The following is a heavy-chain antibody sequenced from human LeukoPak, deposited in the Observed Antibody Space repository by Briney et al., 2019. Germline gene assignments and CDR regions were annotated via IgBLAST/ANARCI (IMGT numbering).Heavy chain of an antibody. V-gene: IGHV4-39*01. CDR1: GDSISSNSYY. D-gene: IGHD6-19*01. J-gene: IGHJ4*02. CDR3: AKGLYRSGWYYFDY. CDR2: CYYSGIT. Sequence: PSETLSLTCTVSGDSISSNSYYWGWIRQPPGKGLEWIGSCYYSGITYYNSSLKSRVTISVDTSKNQFSLTLSSVTAADTAVYYCAKGLYRSGWYYFDYWGQGTLVTVSS.